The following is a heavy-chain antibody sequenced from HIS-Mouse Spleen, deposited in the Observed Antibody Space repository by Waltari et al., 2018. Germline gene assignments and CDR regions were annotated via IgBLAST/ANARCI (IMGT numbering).Heavy chain of an antibody. Sequence: EVQLVESGGGLVQPGGSLRLSCAASGFTFSSYWMHWVRQAPGKGLVWVSLIKSDGSRQSYADSVKGRFTISRDNAKNTLYLQMNSLRAEDTAVYYCARVCHTFRCPYFDYWGQGTLVTVSS. J-gene: IGHJ4*02. CDR1: GFTFSSYW. D-gene: IGHD2-2*01. V-gene: IGHV3-74*01. CDR2: IKSDGSRQ. CDR3: ARVCHTFRCPYFDY.